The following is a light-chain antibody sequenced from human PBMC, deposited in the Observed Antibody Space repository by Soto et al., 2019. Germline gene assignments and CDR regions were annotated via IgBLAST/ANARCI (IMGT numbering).Light chain of an antibody. CDR3: QKYNSALRWA. V-gene: IGKV1-27*01. J-gene: IGKJ1*01. Sequence: DIQMTQSPSSLSASVGDRVTITCRASQSISSYLNWYQQKPGKAPKLLIYAASTLQSGVPSRFSGSGFGTDFTLTISSLQPEDVATYYCQKYNSALRWAFGQGTKVDIK. CDR1: QSISSY. CDR2: AAS.